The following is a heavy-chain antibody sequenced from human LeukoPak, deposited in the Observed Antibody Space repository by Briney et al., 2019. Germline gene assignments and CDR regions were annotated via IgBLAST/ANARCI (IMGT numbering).Heavy chain of an antibody. Sequence: SETLSLTCTVSGGSIGNFFWSWIRQSPGEGLEWIGFIFENGRTSYNPSLKSRVTISVDMSKNQFSLRLTSMTAADTAVYYCARDWELGHWGRGILVTVTS. CDR3: ARDWELGH. V-gene: IGHV4-59*01. CDR1: GGSIGNFF. D-gene: IGHD1-26*01. CDR2: IFENGRT. J-gene: IGHJ4*02.